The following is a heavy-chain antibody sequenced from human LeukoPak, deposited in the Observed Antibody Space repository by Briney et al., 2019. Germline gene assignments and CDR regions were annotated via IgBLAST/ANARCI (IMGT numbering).Heavy chain of an antibody. J-gene: IGHJ5*02. CDR1: GFTFSDYY. V-gene: IGHV3-11*01. CDR2: ISSNGSTI. CDR3: ARIGAYCSSTSCRDGP. D-gene: IGHD2-2*01. Sequence: PGGSLRLSCAASGFTFSDYYMSWIRQAPGKGLEWVSYISSNGSTIYYADSVKGRFTISRDNAKNSLYLQMNSLRAEDTAVYYCARIGAYCSSTSCRDGPWGQGTLVTVSS.